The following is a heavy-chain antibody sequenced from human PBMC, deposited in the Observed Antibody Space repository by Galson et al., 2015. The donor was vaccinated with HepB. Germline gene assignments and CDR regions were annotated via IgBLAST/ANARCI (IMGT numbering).Heavy chain of an antibody. CDR3: ARDLQPLWSGYRFNFDY. J-gene: IGHJ4*02. Sequence: SVKVSCKASGGTFSSYAISWVRQAPGQGLEWMGGIIPIFGTANYAQKFQGRVTITADESTSTAYMELSSLRSEDTAVYYCARDLQPLWSGYRFNFDYWGQGTLVTVSS. D-gene: IGHD3-3*01. V-gene: IGHV1-69*13. CDR1: GGTFSSYA. CDR2: IIPIFGTA.